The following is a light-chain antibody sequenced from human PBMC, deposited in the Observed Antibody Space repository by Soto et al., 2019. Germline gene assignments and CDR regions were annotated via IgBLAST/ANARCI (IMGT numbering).Light chain of an antibody. CDR3: QQRSNWPPYT. Sequence: EIVLTQSPATLSLSPGERANLSCRASQSVSSYLAWYQRKPGQAPRLLIYDASNRATGIPARFSGSGSGTDFTLTISSLEPEDFAVYYCQQRSNWPPYTFGQGTKLEIK. J-gene: IGKJ2*01. CDR1: QSVSSY. CDR2: DAS. V-gene: IGKV3-11*01.